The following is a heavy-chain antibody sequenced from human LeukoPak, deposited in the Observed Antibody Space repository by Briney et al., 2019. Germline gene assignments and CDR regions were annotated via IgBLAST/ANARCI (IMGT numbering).Heavy chain of an antibody. Sequence: SETLSLTCTVSGGSMSSSSYYWGWIRQPPGKGLEWIGSIYYSESTYQNPSLKSRVTISVDTSKNQFSPKLSSVTAADTAVYYCARADYYDSPFDYWGQGTLVTVSS. D-gene: IGHD3-22*01. V-gene: IGHV4-39*07. CDR2: IYYSEST. CDR1: GGSMSSSSYY. J-gene: IGHJ4*02. CDR3: ARADYYDSPFDY.